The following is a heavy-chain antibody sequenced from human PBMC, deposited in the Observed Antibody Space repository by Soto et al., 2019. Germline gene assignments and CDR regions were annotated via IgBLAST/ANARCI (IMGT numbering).Heavy chain of an antibody. CDR3: ARTTGRHLDF. Sequence: SETLSLTCPVSYGSISVSNAFCGWVRQPSRKGLEWIGNIDYSGTAYFNPSLGTRVTFPVDTSKNQFSLTLYSVTAADTAVYYCARTTGRHLDFWGQGILVTVSS. J-gene: IGHJ4*02. D-gene: IGHD4-4*01. CDR2: IDYSGTA. CDR1: YGSISVSNAF. V-gene: IGHV4-39*01.